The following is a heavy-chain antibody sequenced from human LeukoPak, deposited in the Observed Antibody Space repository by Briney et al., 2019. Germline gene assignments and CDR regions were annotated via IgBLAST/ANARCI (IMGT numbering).Heavy chain of an antibody. CDR1: GFTFSSFA. D-gene: IGHD6-13*01. Sequence: GGSLRLSCAASGFTFSSFAMSWCRQAPGKGLNWFSLIRGSGDITYYADSVKGRFTISRDNSKNTLYLQMNSLRVEDTAVYYCAKDKGSTWNWFDPWGQGTLVTVSS. V-gene: IGHV3-23*01. CDR2: IRGSGDIT. J-gene: IGHJ5*02. CDR3: AKDKGSTWNWFDP.